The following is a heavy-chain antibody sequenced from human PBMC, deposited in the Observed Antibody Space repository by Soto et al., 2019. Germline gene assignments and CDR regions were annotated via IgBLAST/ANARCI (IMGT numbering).Heavy chain of an antibody. Sequence: PGGSLRFSCAASGFTFSGYEMNWVRQAPGKGLEWISYISGSGSTIYYADSVKGRFTISRDNAKKSLYLQMNSLRAEDTAVYYCAREVTVFGVIIPTPMDVWGQGTTVTVSS. CDR2: ISGSGSTI. CDR3: AREVTVFGVIIPTPMDV. CDR1: GFTFSGYE. V-gene: IGHV3-48*03. J-gene: IGHJ6*02. D-gene: IGHD3-3*01.